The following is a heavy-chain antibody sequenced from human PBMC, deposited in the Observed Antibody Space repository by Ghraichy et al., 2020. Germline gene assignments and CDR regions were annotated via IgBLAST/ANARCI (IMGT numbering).Heavy chain of an antibody. CDR3: ARDRLPTPPSSANYYYYGMDV. CDR1: GGTFSSYA. J-gene: IGHJ6*02. Sequence: SVKVSCKASGGTFSSYAISWVRQAPGQGLEWMGGIIPIFGTANYAQKFQGRVTITADESTSTAYMELSSLRSEDTAVYYCARDRLPTPPSSANYYYYGMDVWGQGTTVTVSS. CDR2: IIPIFGTA. D-gene: IGHD4-11*01. V-gene: IGHV1-69*13.